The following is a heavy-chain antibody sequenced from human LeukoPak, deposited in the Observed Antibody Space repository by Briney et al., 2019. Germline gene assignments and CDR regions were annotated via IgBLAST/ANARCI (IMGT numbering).Heavy chain of an antibody. V-gene: IGHV3-23*01. CDR2: ISGSGGRT. CDR1: GFTFSSYA. D-gene: IGHD6-13*01. Sequence: GGSLRLSCAASGFTFSSYAMSWVRQAPGKGLEWVSAISGSGGRTYYAHSVKGRFTISRDNSKNTLYLQMNSLRVEDTAIYYCAIQDRRVAAAGMGWYYFDFWGQGTLVTVSS. CDR3: AIQDRRVAAAGMGWYYFDF. J-gene: IGHJ4*02.